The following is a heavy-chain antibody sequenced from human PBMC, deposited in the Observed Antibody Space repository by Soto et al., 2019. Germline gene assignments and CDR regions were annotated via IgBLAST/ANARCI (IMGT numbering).Heavy chain of an antibody. CDR2: ISAYNGNT. V-gene: IGHV1-18*01. Sequence: QVQLVQSGAEVKKPGASVKVSCKASGYTFTSYGISWVRQAPGQGLEWMGWISAYNGNTNYAQKLQGRVTMTTDTSTSTAYMELRSLRFDDTAVYYCARGEKHIVVVTATPEGTFDPWGQGTLVTVSS. D-gene: IGHD2-21*02. J-gene: IGHJ5*02. CDR1: GYTFTSYG. CDR3: ARGEKHIVVVTATPEGTFDP.